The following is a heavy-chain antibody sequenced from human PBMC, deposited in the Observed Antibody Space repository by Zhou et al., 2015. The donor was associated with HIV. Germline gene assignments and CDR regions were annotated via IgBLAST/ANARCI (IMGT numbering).Heavy chain of an antibody. CDR3: GRDRGWNVIDY. V-gene: IGHV3-74*01. D-gene: IGHD1-1*01. Sequence: VQLVESGGGVVQPGRSLRLSCAASGFTFSNYWMHWVRQVPGKGLVWVSRIKTDGSTTNNADSVKGRFTISRDNAKNTLYLQMNSLRAEDTAVYYCGRDRGWNVIDYWGQGTLVTVSS. J-gene: IGHJ4*02. CDR1: GFTFSNYW. CDR2: IKTDGSTT.